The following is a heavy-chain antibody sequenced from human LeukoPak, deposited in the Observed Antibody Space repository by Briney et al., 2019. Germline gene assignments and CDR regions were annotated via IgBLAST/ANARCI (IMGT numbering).Heavy chain of an antibody. CDR1: GYTFTSYD. Sequence: ASVKVSCKASGYTFTSYDINWVRQATGQGLEWMGWMNPNSGNTGYAQKFQGRVTMTGNTSISTAYMELSSLRSEDTAVYYCARGSRITMVRGVWGYYYYMDVWGKGTTVTVSS. CDR3: ARGSRITMVRGVWGYYYYMDV. D-gene: IGHD3-10*01. J-gene: IGHJ6*03. CDR2: MNPNSGNT. V-gene: IGHV1-8*01.